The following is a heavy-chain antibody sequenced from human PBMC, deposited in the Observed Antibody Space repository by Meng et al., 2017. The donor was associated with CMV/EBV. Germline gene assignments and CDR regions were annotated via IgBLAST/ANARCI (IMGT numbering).Heavy chain of an antibody. CDR2: ISSSGSTI. CDR1: GFTFSSYE. Sequence: GESLKISCAASGFTFSSYEMNWVRQAPGKGLEWVSYISSSGSTIYYADSVKGRFTISRDNAKNSLYLQMNSLRAEDTAVYYCARDYCSSTSCYREGDHYYYYGMDVWGQGTTVTVSS. V-gene: IGHV3-48*03. D-gene: IGHD2-2*02. J-gene: IGHJ6*02. CDR3: ARDYCSSTSCYREGDHYYYYGMDV.